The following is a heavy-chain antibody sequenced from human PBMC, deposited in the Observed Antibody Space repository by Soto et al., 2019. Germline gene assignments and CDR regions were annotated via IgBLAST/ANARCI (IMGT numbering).Heavy chain of an antibody. CDR1: GFKFSNYA. CDR2: IGATGGGT. D-gene: IGHD3-16*01. Sequence: PGESLRLSCAASGFKFSNYAMSWVRQAPGKGLEWVSLIGATGGGTYYADSVKGRFTISRDNSHNTLYLQVHSLTAEDTAVYYCAKGRRAGGHSAFYFDFWGQGAQVTVSS. J-gene: IGHJ4*02. CDR3: AKGRRAGGHSAFYFDF. V-gene: IGHV3-23*01.